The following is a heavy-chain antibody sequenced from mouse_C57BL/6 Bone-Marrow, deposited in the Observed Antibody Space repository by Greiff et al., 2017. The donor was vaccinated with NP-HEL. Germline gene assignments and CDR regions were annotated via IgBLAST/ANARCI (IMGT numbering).Heavy chain of an antibody. CDR3: ARSEAYYSYDY. Sequence: EVQLQQSGPELVKPGASVKISCKASGYTFTDYYMNWVKQSHGKSLEWIGDINPNNGGTSYNQKFKGKATLTVDKSSSTAYMELRSLTSEDSAVYYCARSEAYYSYDYWGQGTTLTVSS. V-gene: IGHV1-26*01. CDR1: GYTFTDYY. D-gene: IGHD2-12*01. CDR2: INPNNGGT. J-gene: IGHJ2*01.